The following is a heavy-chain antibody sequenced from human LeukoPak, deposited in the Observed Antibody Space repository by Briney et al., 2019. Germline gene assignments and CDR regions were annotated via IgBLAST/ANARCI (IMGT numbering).Heavy chain of an antibody. CDR3: ARDWDYYDNSGNYFEY. D-gene: IGHD3-22*01. Sequence: GGSLRLSCAASGFTFSRYWMSWVRQAPGKGLEWVAIINQDGTQKYYVDSVKGRFTISRDNAKNSLSLQMNSLRAEDTAVYYCARDWDYYDNSGNYFEYWGQGTLVTVSS. CDR2: INQDGTQK. J-gene: IGHJ4*02. CDR1: GFTFSRYW. V-gene: IGHV3-7*05.